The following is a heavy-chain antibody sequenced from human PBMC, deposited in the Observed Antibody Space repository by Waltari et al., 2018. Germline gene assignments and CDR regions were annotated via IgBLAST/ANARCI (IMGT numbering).Heavy chain of an antibody. CDR2: ISWNSGSI. CDR3: AKVVPAAMGAFDY. CDR1: GFTFDDYA. D-gene: IGHD2-2*01. J-gene: IGHJ4*02. Sequence: EVQLVESGGGLVQPGRSLRLSCAASGFTFDDYAMHWVRQAPGKGLEGVSGISWNSGSIGYADSVKGRFTISRDNAKNSLYLQMNSLRAEDTALYYCAKVVPAAMGAFDYWGQGTLVTVSS. V-gene: IGHV3-9*01.